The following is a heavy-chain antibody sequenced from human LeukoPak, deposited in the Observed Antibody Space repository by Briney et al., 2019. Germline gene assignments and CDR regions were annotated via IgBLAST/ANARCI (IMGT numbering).Heavy chain of an antibody. CDR1: GGSFSGYY. J-gene: IGHJ4*02. D-gene: IGHD1-1*01. CDR2: INHSGST. Sequence: SSETLSLTCAVYGGSFSGYYWSWIRQPPGKGLEWIGEINHSGSTNYKPSLKSRVTISVDTSKNQFSLKLSSVTAADTAVYYCARLPRYAAADYWGQGTLVTVSS. V-gene: IGHV4-34*01. CDR3: ARLPRYAAADY.